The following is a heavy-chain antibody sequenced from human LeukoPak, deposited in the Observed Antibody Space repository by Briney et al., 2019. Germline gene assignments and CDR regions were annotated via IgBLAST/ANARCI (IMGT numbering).Heavy chain of an antibody. CDR1: GYTFTSYA. CDR3: ARSRVGATTSDY. V-gene: IGHV1-18*01. CDR2: ISAYNGNT. Sequence: ASVKVSCKASGYTFTSYAISWVRQAPGQGLEWMGWISAYNGNTNYAQKLQGRVTMTTDTSTSTAYMELRSLRSDDTAVYYCARSRVGATTSDYWGQGTLVTVSS. J-gene: IGHJ4*02. D-gene: IGHD1-26*01.